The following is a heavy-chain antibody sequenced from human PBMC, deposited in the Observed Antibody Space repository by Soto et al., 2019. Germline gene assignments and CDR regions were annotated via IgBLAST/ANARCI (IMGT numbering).Heavy chain of an antibody. Sequence: QSQTLSLTCAISGDSVSSNSAAWNWIRQSSSRGLEWLGRTYFRSKWYNDYAVSVKSRITINPDTSKNQFSLQLNSVTPEDTAVYYCARSGDPFDIWGQGTMVTVSS. CDR3: ARSGDPFDI. V-gene: IGHV6-1*01. J-gene: IGHJ3*02. CDR2: TYFRSKWYN. CDR1: GDSVSSNSAA. D-gene: IGHD7-27*01.